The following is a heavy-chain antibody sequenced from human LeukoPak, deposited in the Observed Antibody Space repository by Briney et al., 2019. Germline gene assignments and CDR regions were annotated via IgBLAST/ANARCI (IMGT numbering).Heavy chain of an antibody. V-gene: IGHV3-23*01. CDR2: IYENGGTT. CDR1: GFTFRSHA. J-gene: IGHJ4*02. CDR3: AKDSPGY. D-gene: IGHD1-14*01. Sequence: GGSLRLSCVGSGFTFRSHAMSWVRQAPEKGLEFVSGIYENGGTTYYADSVKGRFSISRDNSKNTLYLQMDSLRGEDTAVYYCAKDSPGYWGQGTLVTVSS.